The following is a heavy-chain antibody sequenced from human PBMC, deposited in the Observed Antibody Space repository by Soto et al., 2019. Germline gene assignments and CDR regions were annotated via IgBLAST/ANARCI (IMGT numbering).Heavy chain of an antibody. CDR1: GFPLSTYA. V-gene: IGHV3-23*01. CDR2: ILGSGVS. Sequence: GETLILSCAASGFPLSTYAMMWVRPAPGKGLGWVSVILGSGVSYLADSVKGRLTISKDNSMNTLYLQMNSLRADDTAVYYCAKDAVYRDGLWLPESWGQGTLVTVSS. CDR3: AKDAVYRDGLWLPES. D-gene: IGHD2-21*01. J-gene: IGHJ4*02.